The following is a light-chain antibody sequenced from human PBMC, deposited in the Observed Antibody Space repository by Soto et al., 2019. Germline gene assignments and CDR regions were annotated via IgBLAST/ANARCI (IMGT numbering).Light chain of an antibody. Sequence: QSVLTQPASVSGSPGQSITISCTGTSSDVGGYNYVSWYQQHPGKAPKLMIYDVSNRPSGVSNRSSGSKSGNTASLTISGLQAEDEADYYCSSYTSSSVGFGGGTKLTVL. CDR3: SSYTSSSVG. CDR2: DVS. V-gene: IGLV2-14*01. J-gene: IGLJ2*01. CDR1: SSDVGGYNY.